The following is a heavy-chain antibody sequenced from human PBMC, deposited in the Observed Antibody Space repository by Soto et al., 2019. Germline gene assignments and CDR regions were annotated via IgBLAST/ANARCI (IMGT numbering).Heavy chain of an antibody. Sequence: GASVKVSCKASGYTFTSYYMHWVRQAPGQGLEWMGIINPSGGSTSYAQKLQGRVTMTTDTSTSTVYMELSSLRSDDTAVYYCARENSGSYDFDYWGLGTLVTVSS. V-gene: IGHV1-46*01. J-gene: IGHJ4*02. D-gene: IGHD1-26*01. CDR1: GYTFTSYY. CDR2: INPSGGST. CDR3: ARENSGSYDFDY.